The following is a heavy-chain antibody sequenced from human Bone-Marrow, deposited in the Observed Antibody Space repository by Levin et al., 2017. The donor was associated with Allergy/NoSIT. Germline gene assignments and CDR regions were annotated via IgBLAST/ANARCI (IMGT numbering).Heavy chain of an antibody. CDR3: ARDSIVEAPYGVDV. D-gene: IGHD1-26*01. V-gene: IGHV3-11*01. CDR2: MSTSDTTI. CDR1: GFRLSNYY. Sequence: PGGSLRLSCAASGFRLSNYYMSWIRQAQGKRLEWVAYMSTSDTTIYYADSVEGRFTMSRDNAKNSLYLDMNSLRAEDTAVYYCARDSIVEAPYGVDVWGQGTTVTVSS. J-gene: IGHJ6*02.